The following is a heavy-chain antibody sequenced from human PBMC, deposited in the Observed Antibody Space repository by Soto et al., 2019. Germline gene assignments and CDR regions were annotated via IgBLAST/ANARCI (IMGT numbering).Heavy chain of an antibody. D-gene: IGHD3-3*01. J-gene: IGHJ4*02. V-gene: IGHV2-70*01. CDR3: ARGSYDFWSGPAPYFDY. CDR2: IDWDDDK. Sequence: SGPTLVNPTQTLTLTCTFSGFSLSTSGMCVSWIRQPPGKALEWLALIDWDDDKYYSTSLKTRLTISKDTSKNQVVLTMTNMDPVDTATYYCARGSYDFWSGPAPYFDYWGQGTLVTVSS. CDR1: GFSLSTSGMC.